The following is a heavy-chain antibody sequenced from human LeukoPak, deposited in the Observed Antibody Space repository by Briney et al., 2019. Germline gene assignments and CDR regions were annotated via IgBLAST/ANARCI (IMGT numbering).Heavy chain of an antibody. J-gene: IGHJ4*02. CDR1: GGSISSSSYY. V-gene: IGHV4-39*01. Sequence: PSETLSLTCTVSGGSISSSSYYWGWIRQPPGKGLEWIGSIYYSGSTYYNPSLKSRVTISVDTSKNQFSLKLSSVTAADTAVYYCASGFDYGYFDYWGQGTLVTVSS. CDR3: ASGFDYGYFDY. CDR2: IYYSGST. D-gene: IGHD4/OR15-4a*01.